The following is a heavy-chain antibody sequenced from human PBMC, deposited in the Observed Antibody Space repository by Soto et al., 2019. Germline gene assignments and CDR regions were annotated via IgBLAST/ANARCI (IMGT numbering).Heavy chain of an antibody. V-gene: IGHV3-23*01. CDR2: ISGSGGST. D-gene: IGHD3-22*01. Sequence: PGGSLRLSCAASGFTFSSYAMSWVRQAPGKGLEWVSAISGSGGSTYYADSVKGRFTISRDNSKNTLYLQMNSLRAEDTAVYYCAKFSSLIVVVIAYYFDYWGQGTLVTVS. CDR3: AKFSSLIVVVIAYYFDY. J-gene: IGHJ4*02. CDR1: GFTFSSYA.